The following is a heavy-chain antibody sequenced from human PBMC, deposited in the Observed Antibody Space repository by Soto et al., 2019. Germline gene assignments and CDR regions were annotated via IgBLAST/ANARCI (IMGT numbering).Heavy chain of an antibody. CDR2: INPSGGHT. J-gene: IGHJ4*02. V-gene: IGHV1-46*03. Sequence: GASVKVSCKASGNTFSNYYIHWVRQAPGQGLEWMGTINPSGGHTTYAQKFLGRVTMTRDTSTSTLYMEVTSLRSEDTAVYYCARGGRYFDWLLGVLDYWGQGTLVTVSS. D-gene: IGHD3-9*01. CDR3: ARGGRYFDWLLGVLDY. CDR1: GNTFSNYY.